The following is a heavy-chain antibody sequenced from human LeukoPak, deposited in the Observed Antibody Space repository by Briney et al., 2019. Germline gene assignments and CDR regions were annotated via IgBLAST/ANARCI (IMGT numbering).Heavy chain of an antibody. CDR3: ARDLPGYCSGGSCYSKSDY. V-gene: IGHV3-7*03. CDR2: IKQDGSEK. J-gene: IGHJ4*02. Sequence: GGSLRLSCAASGFTFSSYWMSWVRQAPGKGLEWVANIKQDGSEKYYVDSVKGRFTISRDNAKNSLYLQMNSLRAEDTAVYYCARDLPGYCSGGSCYSKSDYWGQGTLVTVSS. D-gene: IGHD2-15*01. CDR1: GFTFSSYW.